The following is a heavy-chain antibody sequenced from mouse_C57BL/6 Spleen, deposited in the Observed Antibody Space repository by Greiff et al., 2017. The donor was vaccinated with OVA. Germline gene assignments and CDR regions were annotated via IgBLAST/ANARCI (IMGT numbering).Heavy chain of an antibody. D-gene: IGHD3-2*02. CDR1: GYAFSSYW. Sequence: VQLQQSGAELVKPGASVKISCKASGYAFSSYWMNWVKQRPGKGLEWIGQIYPGDGDTNYNGKFKGKATLTADKSSSTAYMQLSSLTSEDSAVYSCARRDSSGPPYAMDYWGQGTSVTVSS. CDR3: ARRDSSGPPYAMDY. J-gene: IGHJ4*01. CDR2: IYPGDGDT. V-gene: IGHV1-80*01.